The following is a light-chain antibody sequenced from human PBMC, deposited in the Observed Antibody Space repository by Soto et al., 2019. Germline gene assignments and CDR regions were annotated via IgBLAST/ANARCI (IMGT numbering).Light chain of an antibody. J-gene: IGLJ2*01. V-gene: IGLV1-51*01. CDR2: DND. Sequence: QSVLTQPPSVSAAPGQKVTISCSGSSSNIGKNYVSWYQQFPGRAPKLLIYDNDQRPSGIPDRFSGSKSGTSATLGISGLQSEDEADYYCATWDDSLPAVFGGGTKLTVL. CDR1: SSNIGKNY. CDR3: ATWDDSLPAV.